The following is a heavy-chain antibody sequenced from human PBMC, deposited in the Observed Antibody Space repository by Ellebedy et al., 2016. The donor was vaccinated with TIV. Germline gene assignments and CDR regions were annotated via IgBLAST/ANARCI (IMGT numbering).Heavy chain of an antibody. V-gene: IGHV3-23*01. Sequence: GESLKISCTASGFTFSSYAMSWVRQAPGKGLEWVSTICNTGGRTYYADSVEGRFTISRDNSKKTLYLRMNSLRAEDTAVYFCAKGRGGGSDSSAPRYYFDSWGLGTLVTVSS. J-gene: IGHJ4*02. CDR2: ICNTGGRT. D-gene: IGHD6-19*01. CDR3: AKGRGGGSDSSAPRYYFDS. CDR1: GFTFSSYA.